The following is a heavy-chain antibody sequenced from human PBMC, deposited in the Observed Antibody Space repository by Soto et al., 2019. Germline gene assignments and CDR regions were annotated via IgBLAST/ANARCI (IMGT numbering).Heavy chain of an antibody. J-gene: IGHJ4*02. D-gene: IGHD5-12*01. CDR2: IYDSGSS. CDR3: AREKGYISGPKNFDS. V-gene: IGHV4-30-4*01. CDR1: GGSVSSGDYF. Sequence: SETLSLTCTVSGGSVSSGDYFWSWIRQPPGKGLEWIVYIYDSGSSYYTPSLKSRVTMSVATTKNQFSLKLRSVAAADTAMYYCAREKGYISGPKNFDSWGQGTLVTVSS.